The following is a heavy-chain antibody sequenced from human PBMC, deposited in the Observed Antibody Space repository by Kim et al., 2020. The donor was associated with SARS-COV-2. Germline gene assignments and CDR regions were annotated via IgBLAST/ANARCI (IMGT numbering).Heavy chain of an antibody. D-gene: IGHD1-1*01. J-gene: IGHJ6*02. CDR2: IYYSGST. Sequence: SETLSLTCTVSGGSISSYYWSWIRQPPGKGLEWIGYIYYSGSTNYNPSLKSRVTISVDTSKNQFSLKLSSVTAADTAVYYCARGEKLERLIPYYYYGMDVWGQGTTVTVSS. V-gene: IGHV4-59*01. CDR3: ARGEKLERLIPYYYYGMDV. CDR1: GGSISSYY.